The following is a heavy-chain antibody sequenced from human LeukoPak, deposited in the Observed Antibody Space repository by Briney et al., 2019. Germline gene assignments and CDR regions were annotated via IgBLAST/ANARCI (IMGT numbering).Heavy chain of an antibody. Sequence: ASVKVSCKASGDTFSSYAISWVRQAPGQGLEWMGGIIPIFGTANYAQKFQGRVTITADESTSTAYMELSRLRSDDTAVYYCAKGGRGITIFGVVTTPGDYWGQGTLVTVSS. D-gene: IGHD3-3*01. CDR2: IIPIFGTA. CDR3: AKGGRGITIFGVVTTPGDY. V-gene: IGHV1-69*13. CDR1: GDTFSSYA. J-gene: IGHJ4*02.